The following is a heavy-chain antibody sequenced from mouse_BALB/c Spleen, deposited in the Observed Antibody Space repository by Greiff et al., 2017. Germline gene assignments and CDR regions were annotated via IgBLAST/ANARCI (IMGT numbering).Heavy chain of an antibody. D-gene: IGHD1-1*01. J-gene: IGHJ2*01. CDR3: ARDYGSREGNYFDY. V-gene: IGHV1-87*01. CDR1: GYTFTSYW. Sequence: VKLQESGAELARPGASVKLSCKASGYTFTSYWMQWVKQRPGQGLEWIGAIYPGDGDTRYTQKFKGKATLTADKSSSTAYMQLSSLASEDSAVYYCARDYGSREGNYFDYWGQGTTLTVSS. CDR2: IYPGDGDT.